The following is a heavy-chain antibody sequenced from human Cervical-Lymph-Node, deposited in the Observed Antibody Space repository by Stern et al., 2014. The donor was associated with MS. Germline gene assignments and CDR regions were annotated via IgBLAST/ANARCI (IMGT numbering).Heavy chain of an antibody. CDR3: ARRGGRRLVHFDY. J-gene: IGHJ4*02. V-gene: IGHV4-4*02. D-gene: IGHD3-9*01. Sequence: QLQLQESGPGLVKPSGTLSLTCAVSGDSISNYNWWSWVRQSPGKGLEWIGEISVSGSTHYNPSLESRVIMSVDRSNNQLSLKLHAVTAADTALYYCARRGGRRLVHFDYWGQGILVTVSS. CDR2: ISVSGST. CDR1: GDSISNYNW.